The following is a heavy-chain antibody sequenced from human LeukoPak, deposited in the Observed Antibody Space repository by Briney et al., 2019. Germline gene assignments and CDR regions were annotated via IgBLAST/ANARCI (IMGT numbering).Heavy chain of an antibody. Sequence: GGSLRLSCAASGLSFSTYDMTWVRQAPGKGLEWVSYIGSSTRTMYYAESLKGRFIISRDNAKNSLYLQMDSLRAEDTAVYYCARVGDVWGKGTTVTVSS. J-gene: IGHJ6*04. CDR2: IGSSTRTM. CDR3: ARVGDV. V-gene: IGHV3-48*03. CDR1: GLSFSTYD.